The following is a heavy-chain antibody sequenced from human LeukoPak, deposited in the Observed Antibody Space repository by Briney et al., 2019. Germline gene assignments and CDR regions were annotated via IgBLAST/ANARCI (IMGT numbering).Heavy chain of an antibody. CDR1: GESFNDYY. Sequence: SETLSLTCAVYGESFNDYYWSWIRQPPGKGLEWIGEINHNGSTNYNPSLKSRVIILVDTSKNQFSLKLSSVTAADTAVYYCARDAEKVDTAMGGYYYYGMDVWGQGTTVTVSS. CDR2: INHNGST. CDR3: ARDAEKVDTAMGGYYYYGMDV. J-gene: IGHJ6*02. D-gene: IGHD5-18*01. V-gene: IGHV4-34*01.